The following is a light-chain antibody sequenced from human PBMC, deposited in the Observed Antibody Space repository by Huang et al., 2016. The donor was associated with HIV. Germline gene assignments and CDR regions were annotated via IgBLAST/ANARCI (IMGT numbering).Light chain of an antibody. Sequence: EIVLTQSPAPLSLSPGERATIPCRASQSVSTYLAWYKQKPGQAPRLLVYEASNRATCIPARFSGSGSGTDFTLTISSLEPEDFAVYYCQQRSNWRTFGQGTRLEIK. V-gene: IGKV3-11*01. J-gene: IGKJ5*01. CDR1: QSVSTY. CDR3: QQRSNWRT. CDR2: EAS.